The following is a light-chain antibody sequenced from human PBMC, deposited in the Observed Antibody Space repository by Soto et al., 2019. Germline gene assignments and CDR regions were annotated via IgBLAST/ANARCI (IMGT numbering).Light chain of an antibody. CDR2: EVS. CDR3: SSYTNSRILG. J-gene: IGLJ3*02. CDR1: SSGVGGYKY. Sequence: QSALTQPAAVSGSPGQSITISCTGSSSGVGGYKYVSWYQQHPGKAPKLMIYEVSNRPSGVSNRFSGSKSGNTASLTISGLQAEDEADYYCSSYTNSRILGFGGGTKLTVL. V-gene: IGLV2-14*01.